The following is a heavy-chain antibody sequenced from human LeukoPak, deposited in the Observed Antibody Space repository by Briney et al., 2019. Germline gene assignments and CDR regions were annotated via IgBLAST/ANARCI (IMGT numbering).Heavy chain of an antibody. V-gene: IGHV3-30*02. CDR2: IWYDGSNK. D-gene: IGHD2-2*01. Sequence: GGSLRLSCAASGFTFSSYGMHWVRQAPGKGLEWVAVIWYDGSNKYYADSVKGRFTISRDNSKNTLFLQMNSLRAEDSAVYYCVGGYCSTTACSPLDYWGQGTLVTVSS. CDR3: VGGYCSTTACSPLDY. CDR1: GFTFSSYG. J-gene: IGHJ4*02.